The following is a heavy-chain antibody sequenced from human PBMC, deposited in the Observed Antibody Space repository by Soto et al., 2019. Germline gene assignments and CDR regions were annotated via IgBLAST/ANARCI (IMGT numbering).Heavy chain of an antibody. CDR2: INPNSGGT. CDR1: GYTFTGYY. D-gene: IGHD6-19*01. CDR3: AREVGSSGWYFGY. V-gene: IGHV1-2*04. Sequence: ASVKVSCKASGYTFTGYYMHWVRQAPGQGLEWMGWINPNSGGTNYAQKFQGWVTMTRDTSISTAYMELSRLRSDDTAVYYCAREVGSSGWYFGYWGQGTLVTAPQ. J-gene: IGHJ4*02.